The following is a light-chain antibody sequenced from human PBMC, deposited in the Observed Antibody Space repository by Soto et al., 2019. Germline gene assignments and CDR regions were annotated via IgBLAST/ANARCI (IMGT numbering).Light chain of an antibody. Sequence: ENVLTQSPGTLSLSPGERATLSCRASQSTNSLAWYQQKPGQAPRLLIYSVSSRTPGIPDRFSGSGSGTDFTLIISRLEPEDFAVYYCQQYGSSYTFGQGTKLEIK. CDR2: SVS. J-gene: IGKJ2*01. CDR3: QQYGSSYT. CDR1: QSTNS. V-gene: IGKV3-20*01.